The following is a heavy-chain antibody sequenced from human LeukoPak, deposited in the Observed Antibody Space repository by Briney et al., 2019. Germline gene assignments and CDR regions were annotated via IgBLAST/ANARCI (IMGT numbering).Heavy chain of an antibody. J-gene: IGHJ4*02. CDR2: IYSGGTP. CDR3: ARDSADYGGNGLDY. D-gene: IGHD4-23*01. Sequence: GSLRLSCVASGFTFSNYWMSWVRQAPGKGLEWVSVIYSGGTPYYADSVKGRFTISRDNSKNTLYLQMNSLRAEDTAVYYCARDSADYGGNGLDYWGQGTLVTVSS. CDR1: GFTFSNYW. V-gene: IGHV3-53*01.